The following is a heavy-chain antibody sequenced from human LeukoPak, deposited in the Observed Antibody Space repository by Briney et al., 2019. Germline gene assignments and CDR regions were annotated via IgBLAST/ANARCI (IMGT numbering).Heavy chain of an antibody. CDR3: ARDFGSYDLLTDYSFFDY. CDR1: GFTFSSYS. V-gene: IGHV3-48*01. D-gene: IGHD3-9*01. CDR2: ISSSSSTI. Sequence: GGSLRFSCAASGFTFSSYSMNWVRQAPGKGLEWVSYISSSSSTIYYADSVKGRFTISRDNAKNSLYLQMNSLKAEDTAVYYCARDFGSYDLLTDYSFFDYWGQGTLVTVSS. J-gene: IGHJ4*02.